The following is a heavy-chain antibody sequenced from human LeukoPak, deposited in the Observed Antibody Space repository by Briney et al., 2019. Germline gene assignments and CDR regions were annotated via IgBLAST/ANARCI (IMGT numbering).Heavy chain of an antibody. D-gene: IGHD6-19*01. CDR1: GFTFSSYW. CDR2: IYSGGST. CDR3: ARAHSSGWSGY. J-gene: IGHJ4*02. V-gene: IGHV3-53*01. Sequence: GGSLRLSCAASGFTFSSYWMHWVRQAPGKGLEWVSVIYSGGSTYYADSVKGRFTISRDNSKNTLYLQMNSLRAEDTAVYYCARAHSSGWSGYWGQGTLVTVSS.